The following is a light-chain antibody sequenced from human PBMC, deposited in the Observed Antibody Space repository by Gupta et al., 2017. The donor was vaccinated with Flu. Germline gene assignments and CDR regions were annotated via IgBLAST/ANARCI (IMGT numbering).Light chain of an antibody. CDR1: NIGADYC. J-gene: IGLJ1*01. V-gene: IGLV1-40*01. CDR2: GNN. CDR3: QSYDSRLGGSDV. Sequence: NIGADYCVHLYQQVPGTAPKLLIFGNNNRPSGVPYRFSGSRSGTSASLAIDWLQSEDEAYYYFQSYDSRLGGSDVFGTGTKVTGL.